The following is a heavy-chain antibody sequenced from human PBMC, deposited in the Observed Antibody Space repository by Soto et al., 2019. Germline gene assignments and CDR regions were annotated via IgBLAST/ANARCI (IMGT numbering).Heavy chain of an antibody. D-gene: IGHD6-13*01. CDR2: INASGSST. CDR1: GLSFSSYW. J-gene: IGHJ5*02. V-gene: IGHV3-7*03. Sequence: GSLRLSCVFSGLSFSSYWMTWVRQAPGKGLEWVANINASGSSTYYAGSVTGRFTISRDNAKNSLALQMHSLRADDTAVYYCAKRGDSASWYWFGPWGQGTLVTVSS. CDR3: AKRGDSASWYWFGP.